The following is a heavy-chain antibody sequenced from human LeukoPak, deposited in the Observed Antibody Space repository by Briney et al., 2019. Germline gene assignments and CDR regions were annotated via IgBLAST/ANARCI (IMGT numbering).Heavy chain of an antibody. CDR1: GYTFTSYD. CDR2: INPNSGGT. Sequence: ASVKVSCKASGYTFTSYDINWVRQATGQGLEWMGWINPNSGGTNYAQKFQGRVTMTRDTSISTAYMELSRLRSDDTAVYYCARDAYSGSYLSWYYYYYMDVWGKGTTVTVSS. J-gene: IGHJ6*03. D-gene: IGHD1-26*01. CDR3: ARDAYSGSYLSWYYYYYMDV. V-gene: IGHV1-2*02.